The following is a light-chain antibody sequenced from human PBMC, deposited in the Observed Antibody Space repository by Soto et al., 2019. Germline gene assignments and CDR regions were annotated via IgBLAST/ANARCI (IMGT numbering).Light chain of an antibody. V-gene: IGLV2-14*03. CDR3: ASKTTSSTVL. J-gene: IGLJ2*01. CDR1: SSDIGAYEH. CDR2: DVR. Sequence: QSALTQPSSMSRSPGQSITISCTGTSSDIGAYEHVSWYQQRPGRAPKVLIYDVRIRPSEVSNRFSGSKSGDTASLTISGLQAEDEAVYYCASKTTSSTVLFGGGTQLTVL.